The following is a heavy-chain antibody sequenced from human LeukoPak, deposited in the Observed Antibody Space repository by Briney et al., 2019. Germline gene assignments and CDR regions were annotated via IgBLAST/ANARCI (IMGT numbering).Heavy chain of an antibody. D-gene: IGHD2-2*01. J-gene: IGHJ5*02. CDR3: ATFFGRCSSTSCSHTHNWFDP. CDR1: GGSISSGGYY. Sequence: SQTLSLTCTVSGGSISSGGYYWSWIRQHPGKGLEWIGYIYYSGSTYYNPSLKSRVTISVDTSKNQFSLKLSSVTAADTAAYYCATFFGRCSSTSCSHTHNWFDPWGQGTLVTVSS. V-gene: IGHV4-31*03. CDR2: IYYSGST.